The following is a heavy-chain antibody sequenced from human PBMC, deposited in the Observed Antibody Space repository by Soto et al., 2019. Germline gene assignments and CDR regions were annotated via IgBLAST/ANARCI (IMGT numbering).Heavy chain of an antibody. CDR3: AGSGVTGIVSPSHWFCT. CDR2: LSSSGST. J-gene: IGHJ5*02. CDR1: GDSIGGVGY. Sequence: SETLSLTGTVSGDSIGGVGYWSWIRQFPGRGLDRIGCLSSSGSTYYNPALNNRISFSLDTSQNQFSLKLLSVTAANTSIYYCAGSGVTGIVSPSHWFCTRGQGSLVTVSS. D-gene: IGHD2-21*02. V-gene: IGHV4-31*03.